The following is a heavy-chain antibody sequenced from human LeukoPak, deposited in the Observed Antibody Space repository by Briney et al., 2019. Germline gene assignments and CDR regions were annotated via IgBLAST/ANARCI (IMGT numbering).Heavy chain of an antibody. CDR3: ARGGYSGYDRYNWFDP. V-gene: IGHV1-8*01. D-gene: IGHD5-12*01. CDR2: MNPNSGNT. J-gene: IGHJ5*02. CDR1: GYTFTRYD. Sequence: ASVKVSCKASGYTFTRYDINWVRQATGQGLEWMGWMNPNSGNTGYAQKFQGRVTMTRNTSISTAYMELSSLRSEDTAVYYCARGGYSGYDRYNWFDPWGQGTLVTVSS.